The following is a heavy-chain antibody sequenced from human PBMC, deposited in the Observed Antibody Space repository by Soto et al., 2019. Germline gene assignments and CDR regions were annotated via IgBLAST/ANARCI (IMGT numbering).Heavy chain of an antibody. D-gene: IGHD2-15*01. V-gene: IGHV3-30-3*01. CDR2: ISYDGSNK. J-gene: IGHJ6*02. Sequence: QVQLVESGGGVVQPGRSLRLSCAASGLTFSSYAMHWVRQAPGKGLEWVAVISYDGSNKYYADSVKGRFTISRDNSKNTRSLHMNSLRAEETADSAFYLCVGYCSGCSPYSDYYYYYGMDVGSQGTKITVSS. CDR3: YLCVGYCSGCSPYSDYYYYYGMDV. CDR1: GLTFSSYA.